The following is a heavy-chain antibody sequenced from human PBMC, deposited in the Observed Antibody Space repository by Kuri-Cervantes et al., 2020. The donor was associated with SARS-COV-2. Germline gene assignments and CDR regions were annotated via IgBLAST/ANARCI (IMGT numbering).Heavy chain of an antibody. J-gene: IGHJ6*03. CDR3: ARVAAYYDSSGYSLSYYYYYMDV. CDR2: LCYSGST. Sequence: SETLSLTCTVSGGSISSYYWSLIRQPPGKGLEWIGYLCYSGSTNYNPSLKSRVTISVDTSKNQFSLKLSSVTAADTAVYYCARVAAYYDSSGYSLSYYYYYMDVWGKGTTVTVSS. CDR1: GGSISSYY. V-gene: IGHV4-59*01. D-gene: IGHD3-22*01.